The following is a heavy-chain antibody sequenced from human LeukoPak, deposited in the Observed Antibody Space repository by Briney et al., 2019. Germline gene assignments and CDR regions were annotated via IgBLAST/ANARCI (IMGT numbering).Heavy chain of an antibody. V-gene: IGHV3-30*18. J-gene: IGHJ4*02. CDR1: GFTFSSYG. Sequence: SGGSLRLSCAASGFTFSSYGMHWVRQAPGKGLEWVAVISYDGSNKYYADSVKGRFTISRDNSKNTLYLQMNSLRAEDTAVYYCAKGLSTIFGIYWGQGTLDTVSS. CDR2: ISYDGSNK. CDR3: AKGLSTIFGIY. D-gene: IGHD3-3*01.